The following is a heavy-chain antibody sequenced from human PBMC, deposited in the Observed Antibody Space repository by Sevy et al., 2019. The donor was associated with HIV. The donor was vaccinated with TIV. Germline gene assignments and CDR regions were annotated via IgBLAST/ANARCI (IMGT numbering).Heavy chain of an antibody. CDR1: GDSISSRAYY. V-gene: IGHV4-39*01. D-gene: IGHD1-20*01. Sequence: SETLSLACTVSGDSISSRAYYWGWLRQSPGKGLEWIGSVYYSGNTYYNPSFKSRVTTSVDTSKNQFSLQLTSVTAAETAVHYCARHHSDLVGEAVREDNWFAPRGLGTLVPVSSFDPWGQGTLVTVSS. CDR3: ARHHSDLVGEAVREDNWFAPRGLGTLVPVSSFDP. CDR2: VYYSGNT. J-gene: IGHJ5*02.